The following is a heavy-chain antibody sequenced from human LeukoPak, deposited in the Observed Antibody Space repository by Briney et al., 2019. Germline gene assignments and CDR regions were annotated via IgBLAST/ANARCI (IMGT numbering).Heavy chain of an antibody. J-gene: IGHJ4*02. V-gene: IGHV4-4*07. Sequence: SETLSLTCTVSGGSISSYYWSWIRQPAGKGLEWIGRIYTSGSTNYNPSFKSRVTMSVDTSKNQFSLKLSSVTAADTAVYYCAITGYDYGDYLAGDYWGQGTLVTVSS. CDR2: IYTSGST. CDR1: GGSISSYY. D-gene: IGHD4-17*01. CDR3: AITGYDYGDYLAGDY.